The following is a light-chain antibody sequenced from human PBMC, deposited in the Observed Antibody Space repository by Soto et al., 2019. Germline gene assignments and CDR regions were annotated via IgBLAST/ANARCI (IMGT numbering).Light chain of an antibody. CDR2: QDN. J-gene: IGLJ2*01. CDR1: KLGDKY. CDR3: QAWDSSFVV. V-gene: IGLV3-1*01. Sequence: SYELTQPPSVSVSPGRTASITCSGDKLGDKYACWYQQKPGQSPVLVIYQDNQRRSGIPERFSGSNSGNTATLTISGTQAMDEADYYCQAWDSSFVVFGGGTKLTVL.